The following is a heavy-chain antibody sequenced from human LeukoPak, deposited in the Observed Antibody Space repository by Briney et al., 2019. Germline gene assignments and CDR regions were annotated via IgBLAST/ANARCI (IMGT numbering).Heavy chain of an antibody. CDR2: IYATGSA. CDR3: ARGDSSGWYEAAFDI. V-gene: IGHV4-4*07. J-gene: IGHJ3*02. D-gene: IGHD6-19*01. Sequence: PSETLSLTCTVSGDSINNYYHFWSWIRQPAGKGLEWIGRIYATGSADYNPSLKSRVSMSVDTSKNQFSLKLNSVTAADTAVYYCARGDSSGWYEAAFDIWGQGTMVTVSS. CDR1: GDSINNYY.